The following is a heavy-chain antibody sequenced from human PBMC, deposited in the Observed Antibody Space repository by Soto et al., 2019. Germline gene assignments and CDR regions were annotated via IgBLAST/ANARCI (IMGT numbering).Heavy chain of an antibody. V-gene: IGHV1-69*13. Sequence: GASVKVSFKASGGTFSSYAISWLRQAPGQGLEWMGGIIPIFGTANYAQKFQGRVTITADESTSTAYMELSSLRSEDTAVYYCARDRAPGVGATGRRASDIWGQGTMVTVSS. CDR3: ARDRAPGVGATGRRASDI. J-gene: IGHJ3*02. D-gene: IGHD1-26*01. CDR2: IIPIFGTA. CDR1: GGTFSSYA.